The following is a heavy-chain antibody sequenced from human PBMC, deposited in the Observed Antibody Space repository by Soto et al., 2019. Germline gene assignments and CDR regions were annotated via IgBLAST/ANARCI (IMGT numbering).Heavy chain of an antibody. D-gene: IGHD2-15*01. CDR3: AISPSGANDI. CDR1: GFTFTTYN. Sequence: EEQLVESGGDLVQPGGSLRLSCVASGFTFTTYNMNWVRQAPGKGLEWISFISSSGSTIYYAISVEGRFTISRDNGKNSLYLQMNGLRAEDTAVYFCAISPSGANDIWGQGTMVTVSS. V-gene: IGHV3-48*01. CDR2: ISSSGSTI. J-gene: IGHJ3*02.